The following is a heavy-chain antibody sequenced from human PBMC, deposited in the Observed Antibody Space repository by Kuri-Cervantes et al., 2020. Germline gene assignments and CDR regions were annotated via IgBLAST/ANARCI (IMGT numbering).Heavy chain of an antibody. CDR2: IKQDGTEK. Sequence: GESLKIACGGSEFPFSSYWMSWVRQAPGKGLERVANIKQDGTEKYYVDSVKGRFTISRDNAKNSLYLQMSSLRAEDTAVYYCARGNYDYTWGSFYFDQWGQGTLVTVSS. CDR1: EFPFSSYW. CDR3: ARGNYDYTWGSFYFDQ. J-gene: IGHJ4*02. D-gene: IGHD3-16*01. V-gene: IGHV3-7*01.